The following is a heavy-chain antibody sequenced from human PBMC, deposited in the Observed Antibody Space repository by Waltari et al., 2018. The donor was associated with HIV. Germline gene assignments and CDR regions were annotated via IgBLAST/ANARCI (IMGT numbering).Heavy chain of an antibody. CDR1: GGSISSGGYY. D-gene: IGHD3-10*01. CDR2: IYYSGST. CDR3: ARTIYMVQGASDAFDI. V-gene: IGHV4-31*03. J-gene: IGHJ3*02. Sequence: QVQLQESGPGLVKPSQTLSLTCTVSGGSISSGGYYWSWIRQHPGKGLEWIGYIYYSGSTYYNPSLKSRVTISVDTSKNQFSLKLSSVTAADTAVYYCARTIYMVQGASDAFDIWGQGTMVTVSS.